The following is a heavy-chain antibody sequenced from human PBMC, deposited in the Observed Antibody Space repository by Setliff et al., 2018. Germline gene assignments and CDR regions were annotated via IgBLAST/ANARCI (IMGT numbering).Heavy chain of an antibody. V-gene: IGHV3-7*01. CDR2: INPHGSEK. CDR1: GLSYTNDW. CDR3: FGAGTCSY. Sequence: GGSLRLSCTASGLSYTNDWVGWVRQAPGKVLEWLASINPHGSEKYYVDSVKGRFTISRDNARNSLSLQMNSLRTEDTAVYYCFGAGTCSYWGQGTLVTVSS. D-gene: IGHD3-10*01. J-gene: IGHJ4*02.